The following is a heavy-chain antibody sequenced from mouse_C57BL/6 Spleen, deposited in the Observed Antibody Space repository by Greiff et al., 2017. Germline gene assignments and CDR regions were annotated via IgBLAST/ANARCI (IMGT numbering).Heavy chain of an antibody. V-gene: IGHV5-17*01. J-gene: IGHJ1*03. Sequence: DVKLVESGGGLVKPGGSLKLSCAASGFTFSDYGMHWVRQAPEKGLEWVAYISSGSSTIYYADTVKGRFTISRDNAKNTLFLQMTSLRSEDTAMYYCARRVSNYWYVDVWGTGTTVTVSS. CDR1: GFTFSDYG. CDR3: ARRVSNYWYVDV. CDR2: ISSGSSTI.